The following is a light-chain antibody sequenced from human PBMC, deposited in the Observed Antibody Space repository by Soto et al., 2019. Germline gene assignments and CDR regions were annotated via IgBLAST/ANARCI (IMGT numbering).Light chain of an antibody. CDR2: GNS. Sequence: QSVLTQPPSVSGAPGQRVTISCTGSSSNIGAGYDVHWYQQLPGTAPKLLIYGNSNRPSGVPDRFSGSKSGTSASLPITGLQAEDEADYYCQCYDSSLSGSVFGGGTKVTVL. J-gene: IGLJ2*01. V-gene: IGLV1-40*01. CDR1: SSNIGAGYD. CDR3: QCYDSSLSGSV.